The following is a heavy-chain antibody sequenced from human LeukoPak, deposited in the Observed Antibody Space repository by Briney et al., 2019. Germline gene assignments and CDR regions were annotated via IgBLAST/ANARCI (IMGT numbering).Heavy chain of an antibody. CDR1: GYTFTNYY. D-gene: IGHD3-16*02. J-gene: IGHJ4*02. V-gene: IGHV1-46*04. Sequence: ASVKVSCKASGYTFTNYYMYWVRQAPGQGLEWVGIINSSGGSTSYAQKLKGRVTMTRDMSTSTVYMELSSLRSDDTAVYYCARESVWGSYRLLRAYYFDYWGQGTLVTVSS. CDR2: INSSGGST. CDR3: ARESVWGSYRLLRAYYFDY.